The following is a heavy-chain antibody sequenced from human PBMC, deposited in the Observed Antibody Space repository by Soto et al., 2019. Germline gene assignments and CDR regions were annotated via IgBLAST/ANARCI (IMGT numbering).Heavy chain of an antibody. CDR1: GFTFSTYA. CDR2: ISGSGGGI. V-gene: IGHV3-23*01. CDR3: AKDGGAVALYDASEI. D-gene: IGHD6-19*01. J-gene: IGHJ3*02. Sequence: GGSLILSCAASGFTFSTYAMSWVRQAPGKGLEWVSAISGSGGGIHYADSVKGRFTISRDNSKNTLYLQMNSLRAEDTAVYYCAKDGGAVALYDASEIWGQGTMVTVSS.